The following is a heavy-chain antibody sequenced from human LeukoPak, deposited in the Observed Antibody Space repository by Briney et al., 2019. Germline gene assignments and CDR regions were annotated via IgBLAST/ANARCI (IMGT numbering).Heavy chain of an antibody. J-gene: IGHJ4*02. Sequence: GGSLRLSCAASGFTFSSYGMHWVRQAPGKGLEWVAFIRYDGSNKYYADSVKGRFTISRDNSKNTLYLQMNSLRAEDTAVYYCAKQVVGVLFYFDYWGQGTLVTVSS. V-gene: IGHV3-30*02. D-gene: IGHD1-26*01. CDR3: AKQVVGVLFYFDY. CDR2: IRYDGSNK. CDR1: GFTFSSYG.